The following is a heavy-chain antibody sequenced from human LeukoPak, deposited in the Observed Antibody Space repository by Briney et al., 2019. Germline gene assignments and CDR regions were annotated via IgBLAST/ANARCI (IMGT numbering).Heavy chain of an antibody. V-gene: IGHV3-23*01. Sequence: PGGSLRLSCAASGFSFSSYAMSWVRQPPGKGLEWVSTVSETGGGTYYADSVKGRFTISRDNSKNTLYVEMNSLRAEDTAIYYCAITYGSGAYNLNYWGQGTLVSVSS. D-gene: IGHD3-10*01. J-gene: IGHJ4*02. CDR2: VSETGGGT. CDR1: GFSFSSYA. CDR3: AITYGSGAYNLNY.